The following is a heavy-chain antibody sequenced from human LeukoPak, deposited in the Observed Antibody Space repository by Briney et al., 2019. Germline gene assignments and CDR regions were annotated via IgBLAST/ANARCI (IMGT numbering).Heavy chain of an antibody. CDR1: GFTFSSHW. D-gene: IGHD6-19*01. V-gene: IGHV3-74*03. Sequence: GGSLRLSCAASGFTFSSHWMHWVRQVPGKGLLWVSRINGDGSRTTYADSAKGRFTISRDNAKNTLYLQMNSLRAEDTAVYYCVRAGIAVTGSNWFDPWGQGTPVTVSS. J-gene: IGHJ5*02. CDR3: VRAGIAVTGSNWFDP. CDR2: INGDGSRT.